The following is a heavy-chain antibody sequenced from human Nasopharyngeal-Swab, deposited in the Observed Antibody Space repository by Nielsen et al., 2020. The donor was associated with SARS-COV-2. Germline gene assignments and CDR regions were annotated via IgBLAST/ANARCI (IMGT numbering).Heavy chain of an antibody. CDR3: ASLIGYCTNGVCSSG. J-gene: IGHJ4*02. V-gene: IGHV1-69*02. Sequence: WVRQAPGQGLEWMGRIIPILGIANYAQKFQGRATITADKSTSTAYMELSSLRSEDTTVYYCASLIGYCTNGVCSSGWGQGTLVTVSS. CDR2: IIPILGIA. D-gene: IGHD2-8*01.